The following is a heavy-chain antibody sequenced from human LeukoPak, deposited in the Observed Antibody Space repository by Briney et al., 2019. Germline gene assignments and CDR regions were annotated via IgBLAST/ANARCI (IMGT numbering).Heavy chain of an antibody. CDR3: ARAVGYYYGMDV. CDR1: GGSISSYY. CDR2: IYYSGST. Sequence: PSETLSLTCTVSGGSISSYYWSWIRQPPRKGLEWIGYIYYSGSTNYNPSLKSRVTISVDTSKNQFSLKLSSVTAADTAVYYCARAVGYYYGMDVWGQGTTVTVSS. V-gene: IGHV4-59*01. J-gene: IGHJ6*02.